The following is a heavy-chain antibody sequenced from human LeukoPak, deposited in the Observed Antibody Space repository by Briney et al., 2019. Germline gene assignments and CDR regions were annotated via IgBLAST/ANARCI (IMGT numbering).Heavy chain of an antibody. Sequence: SETLSLTCAVYGGSFSSYYWSWIRQPPGKGLEWIGYIYYSGSTNYNPSLKSRVTISVDTSKNQFSLKLSSVTAADTAVYYCARGRYPPDIVVVPAATDYWGQGTLVTVSS. D-gene: IGHD2-2*01. J-gene: IGHJ4*02. V-gene: IGHV4-59*08. CDR2: IYYSGST. CDR1: GGSFSSYY. CDR3: ARGRYPPDIVVVPAATDY.